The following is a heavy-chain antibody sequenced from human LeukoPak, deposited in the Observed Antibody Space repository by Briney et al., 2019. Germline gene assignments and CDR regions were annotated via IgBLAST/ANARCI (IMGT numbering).Heavy chain of an antibody. CDR3: ARSSRVYNWFDP. D-gene: IGHD2-8*01. J-gene: IGHJ5*02. CDR2: ISAGNGNT. CDR1: GYTFTSYA. Sequence: GASVKVSCKASGYTFTSYAMHWVRQAPGQRLEWMGWISAGNGNTKYSQKFQGRVTITRDTSASTAYMELSSLRSEDTAVYYCARSSRVYNWFDPWGQGTLVTVSS. V-gene: IGHV1-3*01.